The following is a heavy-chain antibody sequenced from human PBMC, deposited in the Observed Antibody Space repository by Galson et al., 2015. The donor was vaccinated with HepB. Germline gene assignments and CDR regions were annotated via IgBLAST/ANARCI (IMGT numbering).Heavy chain of an antibody. CDR3: AHRHHVLRYFDI. J-gene: IGHJ3*02. CDR2: INWDDDK. Sequence: PALVKPTQTLTLTCTFSGFSLSTSGVGVGWIRQPPGKALEWLALINWDDDKRYSPSLKSRLTITKDTSKNQVVLTMTNMDPVDTATYYCAHRHHVLRYFDIWGQGTMVTVSS. D-gene: IGHD3-9*01. CDR1: GFSLSTSGVG. V-gene: IGHV2-5*02.